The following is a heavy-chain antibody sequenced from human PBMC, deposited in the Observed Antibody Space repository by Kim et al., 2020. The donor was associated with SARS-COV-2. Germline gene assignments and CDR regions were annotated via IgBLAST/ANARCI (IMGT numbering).Heavy chain of an antibody. V-gene: IGHV4-4*02. J-gene: IGHJ4*02. Sequence: SETLSLTCAVSGGSISSSNWWSWVRQPPGKGLEWIGEIYHSGSTNYNPSLKSRVTISVDKSKNQFSLKLSSVTAADTAVYYCARDAGYYYDSSGYYYGRTGHYYFDYWGQGTLVTVSS. CDR2: IYHSGST. CDR1: GGSISSSNW. CDR3: ARDAGYYYDSSGYYYGRTGHYYFDY. D-gene: IGHD3-22*01.